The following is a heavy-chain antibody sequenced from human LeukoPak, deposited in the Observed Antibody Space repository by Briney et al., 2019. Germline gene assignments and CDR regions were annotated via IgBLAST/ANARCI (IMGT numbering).Heavy chain of an antibody. Sequence: ASVKVSCKASGYPFIDYYLHWVRQAPGQGLEWMGCINPNTGDINSAQNFQGRVIMTRDTSITTAYMELSRLKSDDTALYYCASKGAGHCYDASCMGSFGLWGQGTTVTVSS. D-gene: IGHD2-15*01. CDR2: INPNTGDI. V-gene: IGHV1-2*02. J-gene: IGHJ3*01. CDR3: ASKGAGHCYDASCMGSFGL. CDR1: GYPFIDYY.